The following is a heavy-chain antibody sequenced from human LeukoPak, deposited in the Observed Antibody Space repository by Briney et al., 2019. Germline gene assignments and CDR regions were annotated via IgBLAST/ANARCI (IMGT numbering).Heavy chain of an antibody. D-gene: IGHD2-21*02. CDR2: IYYSGST. CDR1: GGSISSGGYY. V-gene: IGHV4-31*03. CDR3: ARVPMRGGDRFDY. Sequence: SSETLSLTCTVSGGSISSGGYYWSWIRQHPGKGLEWIGYIYYSGSTYYNPSLKSRVTISVDTSKNQFSLKLSSVTAADTAVYYCARVPMRGGDRFDYWGQGTLVTVSS. J-gene: IGHJ4*02.